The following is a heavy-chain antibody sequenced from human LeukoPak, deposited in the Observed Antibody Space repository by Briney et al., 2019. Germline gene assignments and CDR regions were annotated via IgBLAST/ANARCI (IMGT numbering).Heavy chain of an antibody. V-gene: IGHV3-23*01. CDR3: AKDAYSSSWYHAFDI. J-gene: IGHJ3*02. CDR2: IDRSGDRT. CDR1: GFTFSTYA. D-gene: IGHD6-13*01. Sequence: GGSLRLSCAASGFTFSTYAMSWVRQAPGKGLEWVSAIDRSGDRTYYADSVKGRFTISRDNSKNTLYLQMNSLRAEDTAVYYCAKDAYSSSWYHAFDIWGQGTMVTVSS.